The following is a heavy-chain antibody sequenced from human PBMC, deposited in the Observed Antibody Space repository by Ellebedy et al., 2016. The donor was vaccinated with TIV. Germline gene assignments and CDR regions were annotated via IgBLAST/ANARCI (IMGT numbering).Heavy chain of an antibody. D-gene: IGHD3-10*01. CDR2: ISAYNGNT. J-gene: IGHJ6*02. V-gene: IGHV1-18*04. CDR3: ARETIWFGELWDYYYGMDV. Sequence: ASVKVSCKASGYTFTSYGISWVRQAPGQGLEWMGWISAYNGNTNYAQKLQGRVTMTTDTSTSTAYMELRSLRSDDTAVYYCARETIWFGELWDYYYGMDVWGQGTTVTVSS. CDR1: GYTFTSYG.